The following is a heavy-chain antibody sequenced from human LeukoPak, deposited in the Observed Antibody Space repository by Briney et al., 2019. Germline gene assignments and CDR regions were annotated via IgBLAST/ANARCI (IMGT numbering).Heavy chain of an antibody. D-gene: IGHD5-18*01. Sequence: GGSLRLSCAASGFTFSNYGIHWVRQAPGKGLEWVAFMRYDGKSEYYVDSVKGRFTISRDNSKNTLYLQMNSLRPEDTAVYYCAKDLITYSYGSFDYWGQGTLVTVSS. CDR1: GFTFSNYG. CDR3: AKDLITYSYGSFDY. J-gene: IGHJ4*02. CDR2: MRYDGKSE. V-gene: IGHV3-30*02.